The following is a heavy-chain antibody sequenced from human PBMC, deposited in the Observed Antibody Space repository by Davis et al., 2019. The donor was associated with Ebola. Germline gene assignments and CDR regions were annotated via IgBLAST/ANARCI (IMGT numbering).Heavy chain of an antibody. CDR3: ARDHWGSLDY. CDR1: GGSISGYQ. CDR2: VFNSGTV. J-gene: IGHJ4*02. V-gene: IGHV4-59*01. D-gene: IGHD7-27*01. Sequence: MPSETLSLTCTVSGGSISGYQWAWIRQPPGKGLEYMGHVFNSGTVVYNSALKSRVTISLDRPSNQFSLKMNSVTTADTAVYFCARDHWGSLDYWGQGTLVTVSS.